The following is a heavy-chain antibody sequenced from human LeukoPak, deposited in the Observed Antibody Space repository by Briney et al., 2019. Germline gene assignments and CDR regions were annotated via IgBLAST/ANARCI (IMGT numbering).Heavy chain of an antibody. CDR3: AGGAAGGY. D-gene: IGHD4-23*01. CDR1: GFTFSSFA. J-gene: IGHJ4*02. Sequence: GGSLRLSCAASGFTFSSFAMTWVRQAPGKGLEWVSTISGPGDSTYHADSVKGRFTISRDNSKNTLYLQMNSLRAEDTAVYYCAGGAAGGYWGQGTLVTVSS. V-gene: IGHV3-23*01. CDR2: ISGPGDST.